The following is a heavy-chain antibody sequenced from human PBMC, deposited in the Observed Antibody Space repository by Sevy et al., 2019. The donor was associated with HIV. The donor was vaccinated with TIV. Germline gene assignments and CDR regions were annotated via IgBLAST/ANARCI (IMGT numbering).Heavy chain of an antibody. Sequence: GGSLRLSCAASGFAFYDYSMSWIRQAPGKGLEWVATLSFGCGKINYADSVKGRFTISRENSKNSFYLQMDNLRVEDTAVYYCAREGCTRPHDYWGQGTRVTVSS. J-gene: IGHJ4*02. CDR3: AREGCTRPHDY. CDR1: GFAFYDYS. D-gene: IGHD2-8*01. V-gene: IGHV3-23*01. CDR2: LSFGCGKI.